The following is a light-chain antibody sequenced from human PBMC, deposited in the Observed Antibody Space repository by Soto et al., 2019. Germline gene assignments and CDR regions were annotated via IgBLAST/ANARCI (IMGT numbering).Light chain of an antibody. CDR3: QHYNSYSEA. Sequence: DIQMTQSPSTLSGSVGDRVTITCRASQTISSWLAWYQQKPGKAPKLLIYKAPTLKSGVPSRFSGSGSGTEFTPTISSLQPDDFATYYCQHYNSYSEAFGQGTKVDIK. J-gene: IGKJ1*01. CDR1: QTISSW. V-gene: IGKV1-5*03. CDR2: KAP.